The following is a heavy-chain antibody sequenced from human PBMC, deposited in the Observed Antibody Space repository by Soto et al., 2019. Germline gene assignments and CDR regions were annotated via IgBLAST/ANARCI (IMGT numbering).Heavy chain of an antibody. V-gene: IGHV1-46*01. J-gene: IGHJ5*02. CDR2: INPSGGST. D-gene: IGHD3-22*01. Sequence: ASVKVSCKASGYTFTGYYMHWVRQAPGQGLEWMGIINPSGGSTNYAQKFQGRVTMTRDTSTSTVYMELSSLRSEDTAVYYCARDPWAYDSSGYYYQSNWFDPWGQGTLVTVSS. CDR3: ARDPWAYDSSGYYYQSNWFDP. CDR1: GYTFTGYY.